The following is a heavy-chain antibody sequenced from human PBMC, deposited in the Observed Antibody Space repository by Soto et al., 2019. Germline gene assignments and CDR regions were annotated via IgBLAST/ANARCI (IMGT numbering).Heavy chain of an antibody. J-gene: IGHJ6*02. CDR2: ISYDGSNK. Sequence: PGGSLRLSCAASGFTFRIYAMHWVRQAPGKGLECVAVISYDGSNKFYRDSVKGRSTISRDNSKNTLYLQINSLRYEDTAVYYCARGDREDIAVVIGARPGEYGVDVWGQGTTVTVSS. CDR1: GFTFRIYA. V-gene: IGHV3-30-3*01. D-gene: IGHD2-15*01. CDR3: ARGDREDIAVVIGARPGEYGVDV.